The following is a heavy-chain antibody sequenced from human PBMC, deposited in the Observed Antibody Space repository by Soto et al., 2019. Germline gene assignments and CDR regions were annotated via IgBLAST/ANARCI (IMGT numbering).Heavy chain of an antibody. V-gene: IGHV3-23*01. D-gene: IGHD6-19*01. CDR3: AKARRAQSHHYYGMDV. J-gene: IGHJ6*02. CDR2: ISGNRYGT. CDR1: GFTFSKNA. Sequence: GGALKISCAASGFTFSKNAMNLVRQAPGEGLEWVSGISGNRYGTYSADSVKGRFTISRDSSNNTLYLQINSLSGEETAIYYCAKARRAQSHHYYGMDVWGQGNPVTV.